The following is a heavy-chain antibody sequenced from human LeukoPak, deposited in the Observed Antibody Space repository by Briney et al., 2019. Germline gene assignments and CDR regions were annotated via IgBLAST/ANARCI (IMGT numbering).Heavy chain of an antibody. CDR3: ARGYDMITFGGVIAASDY. V-gene: IGHV1-46*01. Sequence: ASVKVSCKASGYTFTSYYMHWVRQAPGQGLEWMGLINPSGSSTSYAQKFQGRLSLTRDMSTSTDYMELSSLRSEDPAVYYCARGYDMITFGGVIAASDYWGQGTLVTVSS. J-gene: IGHJ4*02. CDR1: GYTFTSYY. CDR2: INPSGSST. D-gene: IGHD3-16*02.